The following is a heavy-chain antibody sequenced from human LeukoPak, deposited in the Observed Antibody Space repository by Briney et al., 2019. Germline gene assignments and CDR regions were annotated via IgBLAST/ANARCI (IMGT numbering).Heavy chain of an antibody. Sequence: GGSLRLSCAASGFTFSSYWMHWVRQAPGKGLVWVSRINGDGSSTSYADSVKGRFTISRDNAKNTLHLQMNSLRAEDTAVYYCARGLAVAGNCMDVWGQGTTVTVSS. D-gene: IGHD6-19*01. J-gene: IGHJ6*01. V-gene: IGHV3-74*01. CDR1: GFTFSSYW. CDR3: ARGLAVAGNCMDV. CDR2: INGDGSST.